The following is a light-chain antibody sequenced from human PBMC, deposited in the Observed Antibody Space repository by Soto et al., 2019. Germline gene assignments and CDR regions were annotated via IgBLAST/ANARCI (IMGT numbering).Light chain of an antibody. CDR1: QGISTS. CDR2: GAS. V-gene: IGKV1-16*02. J-gene: IGKJ5*01. CDR3: LQYDSYPRT. Sequence: DIQMTQSPSSLSASVGDRVTITCRASQGISTSVSWIQHKPGKAPKSLIFGASRLQSGVPSKFSGSGSGTDFTLTISSLQPEDFATYYCLQYDSYPRTFGPGTRLEIK.